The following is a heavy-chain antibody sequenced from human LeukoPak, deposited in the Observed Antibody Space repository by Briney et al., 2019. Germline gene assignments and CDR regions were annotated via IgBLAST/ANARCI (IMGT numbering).Heavy chain of an antibody. Sequence: GGSLRLSCTAFGFTFSSYAMNWVRQAPGKGLEWVSSIGSSSSHIYYADSVKGRFTISRDNAKNSLYLQMNSLRTEDTAVYYCARDMDSSGWGIFDYWGQGTLGTVSS. CDR1: GFTFSSYA. D-gene: IGHD6-19*01. CDR2: IGSSSSHI. V-gene: IGHV3-21*01. J-gene: IGHJ4*02. CDR3: ARDMDSSGWGIFDY.